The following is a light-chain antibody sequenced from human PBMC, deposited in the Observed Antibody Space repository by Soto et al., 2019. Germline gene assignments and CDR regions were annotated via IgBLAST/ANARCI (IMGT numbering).Light chain of an antibody. CDR1: SSNIGAGYE. CDR3: QSYDSSLSGYV. J-gene: IGLJ1*01. Sequence: QSVLTQPPSVSEAPGQRVTISCTGSSSNIGAGYEAHWYQQVPGTAPKLLIYENNNRPSGVPDRFSGSKSGTSASLAITGLQAEDEAEYYSQSYDSSLSGYVFGTGTKLTVL. CDR2: ENN. V-gene: IGLV1-40*01.